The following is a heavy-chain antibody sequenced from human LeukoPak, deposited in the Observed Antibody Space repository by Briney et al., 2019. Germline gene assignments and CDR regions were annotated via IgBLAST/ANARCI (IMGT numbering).Heavy chain of an antibody. D-gene: IGHD3-10*01. CDR1: GFTFSSYA. Sequence: PGGSLRLSCAASGFTFSSYAMSWVRQAPGKGLEWVSAISGSGGSTYYADSVKGRFTISRDNSKNTLYLQMNSLRAEDTAVYYCAKGVRYYYGSGGYPTDYWGQGTLVTVSS. CDR3: AKGVRYYYGSGGYPTDY. V-gene: IGHV3-23*01. CDR2: ISGSGGST. J-gene: IGHJ4*02.